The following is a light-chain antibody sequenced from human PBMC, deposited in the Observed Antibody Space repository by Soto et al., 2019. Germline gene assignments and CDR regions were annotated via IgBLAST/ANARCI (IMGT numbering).Light chain of an antibody. CDR2: EVS. J-gene: IGLJ3*02. CDR3: SSYGGSNNLV. Sequence: QSALTQPPSASGSPGQSVTISCTGTSSDVGGYNYVSWYQQHPGKAPKLMIYEVSKRPSGVPDRFSGSKSGNTASLTVSGLQGEEEADYYCSSYGGSNNLVFGGGTKLTVL. CDR1: SSDVGGYNY. V-gene: IGLV2-8*01.